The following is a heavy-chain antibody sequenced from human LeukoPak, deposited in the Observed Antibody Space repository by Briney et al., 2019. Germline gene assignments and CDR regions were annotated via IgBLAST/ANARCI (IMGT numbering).Heavy chain of an antibody. V-gene: IGHV3-7*03. J-gene: IGHJ4*02. CDR3: ARAAAAGDYYFDY. Sequence: GGSLRLSCAASGFTFSSYAMHWVRQAPGKGLEWVANIKQDGSEKYYVDSVKGRFTISRDNAKNSLYLQMNSLRAEDTAVYYCARAAAAGDYYFDYWGQGTLVTVSS. CDR1: GFTFSSYA. CDR2: IKQDGSEK. D-gene: IGHD6-13*01.